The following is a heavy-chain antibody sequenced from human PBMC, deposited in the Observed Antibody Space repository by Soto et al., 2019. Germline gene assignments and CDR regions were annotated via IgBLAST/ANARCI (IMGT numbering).Heavy chain of an antibody. Sequence: SGPTLVNPTQTLTLTCTFSGFSLSTSGMCVSWIRQPPGKALEWLALIDWDDDKYYSTSLKTRLTISKDTSKNQVVLTMTNMDLVDTATFYCARNYYDSSGPHDAFDIWGQGTMVTVSS. J-gene: IGHJ3*02. CDR3: ARNYYDSSGPHDAFDI. D-gene: IGHD3-22*01. CDR2: IDWDDDK. CDR1: GFSLSTSGMC. V-gene: IGHV2-70*01.